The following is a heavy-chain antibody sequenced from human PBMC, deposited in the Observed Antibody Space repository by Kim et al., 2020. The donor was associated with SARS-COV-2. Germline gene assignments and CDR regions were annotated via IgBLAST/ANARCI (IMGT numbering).Heavy chain of an antibody. D-gene: IGHD6-13*01. J-gene: IGHJ4*02. CDR3: TRDRGYSSSWYYFDY. CDR1: GFTFGDYA. V-gene: IGHV3-49*04. Sequence: GGSLRLSCTASGFTFGDYAMSWGRQAPGTGLGRVGFIRSKAYGGTTEYAASVKGRFTISRDDSKSIAYLQMNSLKTEDTAVYYCTRDRGYSSSWYYFDYWGQGTLVTVSS. CDR2: IRSKAYGGTT.